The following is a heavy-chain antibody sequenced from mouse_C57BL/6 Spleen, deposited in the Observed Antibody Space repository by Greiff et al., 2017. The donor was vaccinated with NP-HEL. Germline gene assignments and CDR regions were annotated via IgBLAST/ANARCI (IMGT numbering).Heavy chain of an antibody. J-gene: IGHJ3*01. CDR3: ARPGYGYDVAWFAY. V-gene: IGHV5-6*02. CDR2: ISSGGSYT. D-gene: IGHD2-2*01. CDR1: GFTFSSYG. Sequence: DVKLVESGGDLVKPGGSLKLSCAASGFTFSSYGMSWVRQTPDKRLEWVATISSGGSYTYYPDSVKGRFTISRDNAKNTLYLQMSSLKSEDTAMYYCARPGYGYDVAWFAYWGQGTLVTVSA.